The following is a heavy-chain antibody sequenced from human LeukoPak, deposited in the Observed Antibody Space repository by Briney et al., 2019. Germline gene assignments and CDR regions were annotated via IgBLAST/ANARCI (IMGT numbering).Heavy chain of an antibody. Sequence: ASVKVSCKASGGTFSSYAISWVRQAPGQGLEWMGGIIPIFGTANYAQKFQGRVTITADESTSTAYMELSSLRSEDTAVYYCAADPDSGSYLYFDYWGQGTLVTVSS. CDR2: IIPIFGTA. D-gene: IGHD1-26*01. V-gene: IGHV1-69*13. J-gene: IGHJ4*02. CDR3: AADPDSGSYLYFDY. CDR1: GGTFSSYA.